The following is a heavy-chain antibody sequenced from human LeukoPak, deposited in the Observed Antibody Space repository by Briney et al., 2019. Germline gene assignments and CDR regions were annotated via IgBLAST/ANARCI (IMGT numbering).Heavy chain of an antibody. D-gene: IGHD4-17*01. J-gene: IGHJ3*02. Sequence: SVKVSCQASGGTFSSYAISWVRQAPGQGLEWVGRIIPILSIANYAQKFQGRVTITADKSTSTAYMELSRLRSDDTAVYYCARDLIYGDYGHDAFDIWGQGTMVTVSS. CDR2: IIPILSIA. CDR3: ARDLIYGDYGHDAFDI. V-gene: IGHV1-69*04. CDR1: GGTFSSYA.